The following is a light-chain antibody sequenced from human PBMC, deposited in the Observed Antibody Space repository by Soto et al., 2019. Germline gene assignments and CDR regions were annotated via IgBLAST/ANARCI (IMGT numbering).Light chain of an antibody. CDR2: EGS. CDR3: CSYAGSSTF. V-gene: IGLV2-23*03. Sequence: QSVLTQPASVSGSPGQSITISCTGTSSDVGSYNLASWYQQHPGKAPKLMIYEGSKRPSGVSNRFSGSKSGNTASLTISGLQAEDEADYYCCSYAGSSTFFGTGTKVTVL. J-gene: IGLJ1*01. CDR1: SSDVGSYNL.